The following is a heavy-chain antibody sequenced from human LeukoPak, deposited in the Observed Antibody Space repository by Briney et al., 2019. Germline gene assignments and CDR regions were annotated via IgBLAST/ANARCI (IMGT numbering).Heavy chain of an antibody. CDR2: ISGSGDGT. CDR3: ARRGPNWGFFDY. D-gene: IGHD7-27*01. V-gene: IGHV3-23*01. J-gene: IGHJ4*02. Sequence: GGSLRLSCAASGFTFSNHAMSWVRQDPGKGLERVSTISGSGDGTYYADSVKGRFTISGDNSKNTLYLQMNSLRAEDTAVYYCARRGPNWGFFDYWGRGTLVTVSS. CDR1: GFTFSNHA.